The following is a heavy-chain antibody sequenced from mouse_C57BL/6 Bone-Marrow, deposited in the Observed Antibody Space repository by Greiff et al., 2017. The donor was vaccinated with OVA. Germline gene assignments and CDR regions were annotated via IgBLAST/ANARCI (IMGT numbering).Heavy chain of an antibody. Sequence: EVQRVESGGGLVQPGGSLSLSCAASGFTFTDYYMSWVRQPPGKALEWLGFIRNKANGYTTEYSASVKGRFTISRDNSQSILYLQMNALRAEDSATYYCARYIPWYFDYWGQGTTLTVSS. CDR3: ARYIPWYFDY. J-gene: IGHJ2*01. V-gene: IGHV7-3*01. CDR1: GFTFTDYY. CDR2: IRNKANGYTT.